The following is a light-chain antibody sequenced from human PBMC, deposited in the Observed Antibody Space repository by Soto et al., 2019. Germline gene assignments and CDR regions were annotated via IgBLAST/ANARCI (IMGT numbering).Light chain of an antibody. J-gene: IGLJ2*01. CDR2: DNN. CDR3: GTWDSGLSAVV. CDR1: SSNIGNNY. V-gene: IGLV1-51*01. Sequence: QSVLTQPPSVSAAPGQKVTIFCSGSSSNIGNNYVSWYQQLPGTAPKLLIYDNNKRPSGIPDRFSGSKSGTSATLGITGHQTGNRADYNCGTWDSGLSAVVFGGGTKVTAL.